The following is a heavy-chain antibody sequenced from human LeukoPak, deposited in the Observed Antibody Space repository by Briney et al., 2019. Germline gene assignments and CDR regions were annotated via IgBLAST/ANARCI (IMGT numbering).Heavy chain of an antibody. Sequence: PGGSLRLSCAASGFTFSRFWMSWVRQAPGKGLEWVANIKQDGSEKYYVDSVKGRFTISRDNAKNSLYLQMNSLRAEDTAMYYCARACYSTTCYWGQGTLVTVSS. V-gene: IGHV3-7*04. D-gene: IGHD2-2*01. J-gene: IGHJ4*02. CDR1: GFTFSRFW. CDR3: ARACYSTTCY. CDR2: IKQDGSEK.